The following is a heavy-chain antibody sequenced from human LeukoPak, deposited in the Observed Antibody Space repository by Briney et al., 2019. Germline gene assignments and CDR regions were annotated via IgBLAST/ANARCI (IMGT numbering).Heavy chain of an antibody. Sequence: GGSLRLSCAASGFTFSSYSMNWVRQAPGKGLEWVSSISSSSSYIYYADSVKGRFTISRDNAKNSLYLQMNSLRAEDTAVYYCAREGYCSSTSCRGQHYYYYYMDVWGKGTTVTVSS. D-gene: IGHD2-2*01. CDR1: GFTFSSYS. CDR2: ISSSSSYI. CDR3: AREGYCSSTSCRGQHYYYYYMDV. V-gene: IGHV3-21*01. J-gene: IGHJ6*03.